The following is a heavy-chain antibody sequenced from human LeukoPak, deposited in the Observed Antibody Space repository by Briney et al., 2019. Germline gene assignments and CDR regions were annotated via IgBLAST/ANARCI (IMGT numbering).Heavy chain of an antibody. CDR2: ISAYNGNT. J-gene: IGHJ4*02. V-gene: IGHV1-18*01. D-gene: IGHD2-8*02. Sequence: ASVKVSCKASGYTFTSYGISWVRQAPGQGLEWMGWISAYNGNTNYAQKLQGRVTMTTDTSTSTAYMELRSLRSDDTAVYYCGRVALVPPPHGLDYWGQGTLVTVSS. CDR1: GYTFTSYG. CDR3: GRVALVPPPHGLDY.